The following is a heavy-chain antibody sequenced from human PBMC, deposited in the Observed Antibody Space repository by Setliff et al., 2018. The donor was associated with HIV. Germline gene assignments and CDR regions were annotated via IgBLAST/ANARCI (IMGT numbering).Heavy chain of an antibody. D-gene: IGHD3-3*01. CDR1: GDSINTHY. CDR2: ISHSGST. J-gene: IGHJ4*02. V-gene: IGHV4-59*04. Sequence: PSETLSLTCTVSGDSINTHYWSWIRQPPGKGLEWIGCISHSGSTYYNPSLKTRVTISVDTSKNQFSLKLSSVTAADTAVYYCASLTTDRFLEWLFVYWGQGTLVTVSS. CDR3: ASLTTDRFLEWLFVY.